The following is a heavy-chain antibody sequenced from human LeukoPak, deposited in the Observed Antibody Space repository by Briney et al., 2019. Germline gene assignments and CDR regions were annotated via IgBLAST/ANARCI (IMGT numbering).Heavy chain of an antibody. V-gene: IGHV4-39*01. CDR3: ARLEWLGNPYNWFDP. Sequence: SETLSLTCTVSGGSISSSSHYWGWIRQPPGKGLEWIGSIYYSGSTYYNPSLKSRVTISVDTSKNQFSLKLSSVTAADTAVYYCARLEWLGNPYNWFDPWGQGTLVTVSS. J-gene: IGHJ5*02. D-gene: IGHD6-19*01. CDR1: GGSISSSSHY. CDR2: IYYSGST.